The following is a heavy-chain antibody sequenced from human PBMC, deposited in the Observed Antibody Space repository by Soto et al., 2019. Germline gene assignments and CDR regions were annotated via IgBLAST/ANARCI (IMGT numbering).Heavy chain of an antibody. D-gene: IGHD6-13*01. V-gene: IGHV3-33*01. CDR1: GFTFSSYG. Sequence: GGSLRLSCAASGFTFSSYGMHWVRQAPGKGLEWVAVIWYDGSNKYYADSVKGRFTISRDNSKNTLYLQMNSLRAEDTAVYYCARDLFRSAGIAAAGTYYYYGMDVWGQGTTVTVSS. CDR2: IWYDGSNK. J-gene: IGHJ6*02. CDR3: ARDLFRSAGIAAAGTYYYYGMDV.